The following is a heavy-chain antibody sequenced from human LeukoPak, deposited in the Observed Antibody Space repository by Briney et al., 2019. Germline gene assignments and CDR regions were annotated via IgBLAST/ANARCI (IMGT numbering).Heavy chain of an antibody. V-gene: IGHV3-21*01. D-gene: IGHD3-10*01. J-gene: IGHJ4*02. CDR1: GFTSSTYS. CDR3: ARDRGGGSGNYYNTYFFDY. Sequence: GGSLRLSCAASGFTSSTYSMNWVRQVPGKGLEWISSIDSSGRYIYYADSAKGRFTISRDNAKNSLYLQMNSLRAEDTAVYYCARDRGGGSGNYYNTYFFDYWGQGSLVTVSS. CDR2: IDSSGRYI.